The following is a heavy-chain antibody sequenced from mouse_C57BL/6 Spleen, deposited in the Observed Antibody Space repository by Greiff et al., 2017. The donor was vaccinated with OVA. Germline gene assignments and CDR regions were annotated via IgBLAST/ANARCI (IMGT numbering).Heavy chain of an antibody. CDR1: GFTFSDYY. CDR2: INYDGSST. Sequence: EVKLMESEGGLVQPGSSMKLSCTASGFTFSDYYMAWVRQVPEKGLEWVANINYDGSSTYYLDSLKSRFIISRDNAKNILYLQMSSLKSEDTATYYCASSNYTGGYFDYWGQGTTLTVSS. D-gene: IGHD2-5*01. J-gene: IGHJ2*01. CDR3: ASSNYTGGYFDY. V-gene: IGHV5-16*01.